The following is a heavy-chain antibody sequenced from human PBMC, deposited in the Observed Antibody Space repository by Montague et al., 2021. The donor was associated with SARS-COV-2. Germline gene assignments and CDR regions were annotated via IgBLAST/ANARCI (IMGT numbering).Heavy chain of an antibody. D-gene: IGHD1-1*01. CDR1: GASLTSGYW. CDR2: IHHTGGS. CDR3: ASHPVWQQLCT. Sequence: SETLSLTCAVSGASLTSGYWWSWVRQSPGKGLEWIAEIHHTGGSNYNPSLVSRVTISLDHSKNHLTLTLSSVTAADTAMYYCASHPVWQQLCTWGQGTLVTVS. J-gene: IGHJ5*02. V-gene: IGHV4-4*02.